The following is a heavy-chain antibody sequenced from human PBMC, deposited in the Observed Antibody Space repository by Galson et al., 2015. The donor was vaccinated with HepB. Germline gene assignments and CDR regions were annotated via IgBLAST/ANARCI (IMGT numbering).Heavy chain of an antibody. CDR2: IPFDASTK. Sequence: SLRHSCASSEFTFRRSALHWFPQAPGKGLEWVADIPFDASTKYYADSEKGRFTISRDNSKNTLYPKMNSLRAEDTAVNYFARDSVQWLVTNYFDYWGQGTLVTVSA. CDR3: ARDSVQWLVTNYFDY. V-gene: IGHV3-30-3*01. J-gene: IGHJ4*02. D-gene: IGHD6-19*01. CDR1: EFTFRRSA.